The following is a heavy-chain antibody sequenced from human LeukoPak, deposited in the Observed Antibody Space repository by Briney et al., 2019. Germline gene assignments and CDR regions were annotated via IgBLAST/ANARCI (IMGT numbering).Heavy chain of an antibody. Sequence: SETLSLTCTVSGGSISSSGYYWGWIRQPPGKGLEWIGSISSGGSTHYTPSLKSRVTISVEKSKNQFSLKLSSVTAADTAVYYCASYGSVWYSSSWYSSFDYWGQGTLVTVSS. CDR2: ISSGGST. CDR1: GGSISSSGYY. CDR3: ASYGSVWYSSSWYSSFDY. D-gene: IGHD6-13*01. J-gene: IGHJ4*02. V-gene: IGHV4-39*01.